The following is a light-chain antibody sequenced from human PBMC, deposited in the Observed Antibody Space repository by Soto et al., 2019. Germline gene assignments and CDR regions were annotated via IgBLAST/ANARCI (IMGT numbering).Light chain of an antibody. Sequence: EIVLTQSPGTLSLSPGERATLSCRASQNVRNNYFAWYQQKPGQAPRLLINGAFRRATGIPDRFTGSGSGTDFTLTISILEPEDFAVYYCQQYGSSPDAFGGGTKVDIK. CDR3: QQYGSSPDA. CDR1: QNVRNNY. V-gene: IGKV3-20*01. J-gene: IGKJ4*01. CDR2: GAF.